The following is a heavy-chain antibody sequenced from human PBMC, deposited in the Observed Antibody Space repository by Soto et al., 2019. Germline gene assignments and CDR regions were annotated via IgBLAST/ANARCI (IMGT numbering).Heavy chain of an antibody. V-gene: IGHV3-30-3*01. CDR1: GFTFSSYA. J-gene: IGHJ4*02. CDR3: VSTEGAVMITFGGVIVRDY. CDR2: ISYDGSNK. Sequence: QVQLVESGGGVVQPGRSLRLSCAASGFTFSSYAMHWVRQAPGKGLEWVAVISYDGSNKYYADSVKGRFTISRDNSKNTLYLQMNSLRAEDTAVYYCVSTEGAVMITFGGVIVRDYWGQGTLVTVSS. D-gene: IGHD3-16*02.